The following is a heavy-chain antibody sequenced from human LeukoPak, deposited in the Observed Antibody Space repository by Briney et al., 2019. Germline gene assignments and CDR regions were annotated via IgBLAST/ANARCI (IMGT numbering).Heavy chain of an antibody. CDR3: ARSSTVTTSYYYYGMDV. CDR2: ISGNGDIT. Sequence: GGSLRLSCAAPRFTFNTYAVNWVRQAPGKGLEWVSAISGNGDITYYADSVKGRFTISRDNSKNTLYLQMNSLRAEDTAVYYCARSSTVTTSYYYYGMDVWGQGTTVTVSS. J-gene: IGHJ6*02. D-gene: IGHD4-17*01. CDR1: RFTFNTYA. V-gene: IGHV3-23*01.